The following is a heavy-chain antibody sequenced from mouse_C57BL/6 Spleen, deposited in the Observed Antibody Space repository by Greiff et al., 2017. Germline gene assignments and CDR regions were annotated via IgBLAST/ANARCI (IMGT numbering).Heavy chain of an antibody. D-gene: IGHD2-3*01. V-gene: IGHV1-80*01. Sequence: LQESGAELVKPGASVKISCTASGYAFSSYWMHWVKQRPGQGLEWIGQIYPGDGDTNYNGKFKGKATLTADKSSRTAYMQLSSLTSEDAAVYFCARSMGGAYWGKGTLVTVSA. CDR1: GYAFSSYW. CDR3: ARSMGGAY. CDR2: IYPGDGDT. J-gene: IGHJ3*01.